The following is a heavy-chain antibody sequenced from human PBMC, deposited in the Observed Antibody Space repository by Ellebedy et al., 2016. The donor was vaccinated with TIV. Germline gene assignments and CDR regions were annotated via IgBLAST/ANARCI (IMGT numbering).Heavy chain of an antibody. CDR3: ARHDSGYDSVGYYYYGMDV. D-gene: IGHD5-12*01. Sequence: GESLKISCKGSGYRFTSNWIGWARQMPGKGLEWLGIIFPADSDTQYSPSFQGQVTMSVDKAVSTAYLQWSSLKASDTAMYYFARHDSGYDSVGYYYYGMDVWGQGTTVTVSS. CDR2: IFPADSDT. CDR1: GYRFTSNW. V-gene: IGHV5-51*01. J-gene: IGHJ6*02.